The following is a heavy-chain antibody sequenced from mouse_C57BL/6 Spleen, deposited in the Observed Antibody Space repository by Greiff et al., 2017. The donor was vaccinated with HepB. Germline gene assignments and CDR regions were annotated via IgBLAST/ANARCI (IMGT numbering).Heavy chain of an antibody. CDR2: ISDGGSYT. V-gene: IGHV5-4*01. CDR1: GFTFSSYA. Sequence: EVMLVESGGGLVKPGGSLKLSCAASGFTFSSYAMSWVRQTPEKRLEWVATISDGGSYTYYPDNVKGRFTISRDNAKNNLYLQMSHLKSEDTAMYYCAREGYGNYYWYFDVWGTGTTVTVSS. J-gene: IGHJ1*03. CDR3: AREGYGNYYWYFDV. D-gene: IGHD2-10*02.